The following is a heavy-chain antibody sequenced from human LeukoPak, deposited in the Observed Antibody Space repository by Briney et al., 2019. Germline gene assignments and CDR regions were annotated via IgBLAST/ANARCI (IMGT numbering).Heavy chain of an antibody. CDR1: GFTFSSYA. D-gene: IGHD5-18*01. J-gene: IGHJ4*02. Sequence: GGSLRLSCAASGFTFSSYAMSWVRQAPGKGLEWVSAISGSGGSTYYADSVKGRFTTSRGNSKNTLYLQMSSLRAEGTAVYYCAKDQGYSYGDDYWGQGTLVTVSS. CDR2: ISGSGGST. V-gene: IGHV3-23*01. CDR3: AKDQGYSYGDDY.